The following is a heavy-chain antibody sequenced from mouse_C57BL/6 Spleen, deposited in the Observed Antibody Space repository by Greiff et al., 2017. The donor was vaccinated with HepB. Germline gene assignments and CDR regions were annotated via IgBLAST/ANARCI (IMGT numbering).Heavy chain of an antibody. D-gene: IGHD1-1*01. Sequence: EVQLVESGGGLVKPGGSLKLSCAASGFTFSSYAMSWVRQTPEKRLEWVATISDGGSYTYYPDNVKGRFTISRDNAKNNLYLQMSHLKSEDTAMYYCARVHYDSSYEEYFDVWGTGTTVTVSS. CDR1: GFTFSSYA. CDR2: ISDGGSYT. CDR3: ARVHYDSSYEEYFDV. J-gene: IGHJ1*03. V-gene: IGHV5-4*01.